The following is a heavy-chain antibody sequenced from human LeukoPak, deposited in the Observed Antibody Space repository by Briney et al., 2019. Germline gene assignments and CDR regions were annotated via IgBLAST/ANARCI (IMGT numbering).Heavy chain of an antibody. Sequence: ASVKVSCKASGYTFTSYGISWVRQAPGQGLEWMGWISAYNGNTNYAQKLQGRVTMTTDTSTSTAYMELRSLRSDDTAVYYCARGPYCGGGCYSGYYYYGMDVWGQGTTVTVSS. CDR2: ISAYNGNT. CDR3: ARGPYCGGGCYSGYYYYGMDV. J-gene: IGHJ6*02. CDR1: GYTFTSYG. V-gene: IGHV1-18*01. D-gene: IGHD2-21*02.